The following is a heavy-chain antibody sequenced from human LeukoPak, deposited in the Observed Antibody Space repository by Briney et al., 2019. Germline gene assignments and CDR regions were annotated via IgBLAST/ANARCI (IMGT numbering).Heavy chain of an antibody. D-gene: IGHD2-15*01. V-gene: IGHV4-4*02. CDR1: GGSTSSRHW. Sequence: SGTLSLTCAVSGGSTSSRHWWTWVGRPPGQGLEWIGEIYESGSTNYNPSLGSRVTLSVDTSKSQFSLKLTSVTAADTAVYYCANLGYCGVHRCSPVTCGQGNLFTASS. CDR2: IYESGST. CDR3: ANLGYCGVHRCSPVT. J-gene: IGHJ5*02.